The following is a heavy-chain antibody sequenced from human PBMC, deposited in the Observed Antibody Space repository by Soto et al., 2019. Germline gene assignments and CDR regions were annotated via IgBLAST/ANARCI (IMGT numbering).Heavy chain of an antibody. Sequence: PGGSLRLSCAASGFTFSSYGMHWVRQTPGKGLEWVAVIWYDGSNKYYADSVKGRFTISRDNSKNTLYLQMNSLRAEDTAVYYCERDLYGSGKLGEFAYWGQGTLVTVSS. CDR1: GFTFSSYG. D-gene: IGHD3-10*01. CDR3: ERDLYGSGKLGEFAY. J-gene: IGHJ4*02. CDR2: IWYDGSNK. V-gene: IGHV3-33*01.